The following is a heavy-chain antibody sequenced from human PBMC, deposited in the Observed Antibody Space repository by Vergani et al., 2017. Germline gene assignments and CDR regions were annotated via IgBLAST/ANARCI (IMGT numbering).Heavy chain of an antibody. D-gene: IGHD6-13*01. CDR1: GFTFSSYW. V-gene: IGHV3-7*01. Sequence: EVQLVESGGGLVQPGGSLRLSCAASGFTFSSYWMSWVRQAPGKGLEWVANIKQDGSEKYYADSVKGRFTISRDNAKNSLYLQMNSLRAEDTAVYYCARAGYIAAAGYAFDIWGQGTMVTVSS. J-gene: IGHJ3*02. CDR2: IKQDGSEK. CDR3: ARAGYIAAAGYAFDI.